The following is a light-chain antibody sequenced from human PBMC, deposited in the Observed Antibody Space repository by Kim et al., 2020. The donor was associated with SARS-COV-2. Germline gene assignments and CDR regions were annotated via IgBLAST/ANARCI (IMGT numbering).Light chain of an antibody. Sequence: PGERATLSCRASQSVSSSYLAWYQQKPGQAPRLLFYGASSRATGIPDRFSGSGSGTDFTLTISRLEPEDFAVYYCQQYGSSFGQGTRLEIK. V-gene: IGKV3-20*01. CDR1: QSVSSSY. CDR3: QQYGSS. CDR2: GAS. J-gene: IGKJ5*01.